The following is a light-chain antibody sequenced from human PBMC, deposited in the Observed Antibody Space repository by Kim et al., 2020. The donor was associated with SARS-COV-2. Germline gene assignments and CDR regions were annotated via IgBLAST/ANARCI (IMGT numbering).Light chain of an antibody. CDR2: AAS. CDR3: QQTYISPVT. J-gene: IGKJ3*01. V-gene: IGKV1-39*01. Sequence: AYVGERVTITCRTSQNSNSQLNGYHQKPGRAPKHLSYAASTVQGGVPSRFSGSGSETDFTLTISSLQPEDFATYFCQQTYISPVTSGPGTKVDIK. CDR1: QNSNSQ.